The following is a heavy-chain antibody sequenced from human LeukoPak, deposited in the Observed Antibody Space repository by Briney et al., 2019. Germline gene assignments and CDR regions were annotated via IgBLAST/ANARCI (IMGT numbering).Heavy chain of an antibody. V-gene: IGHV3-48*01. CDR2: ITGDTSTM. CDR1: GFSFSTYS. J-gene: IGHJ4*02. Sequence: GGSLRLSCAASGFSFSTYSMNWVRQAPGKGLEWVSYITGDTSTMYYADSVKGRFTISGDNTENSLYLQMNSLRAEDTAVYYCARRFDLWGQGTLVTVSS. CDR3: ARRFDL.